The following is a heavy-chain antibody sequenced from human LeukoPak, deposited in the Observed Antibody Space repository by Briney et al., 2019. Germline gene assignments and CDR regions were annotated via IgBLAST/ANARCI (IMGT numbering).Heavy chain of an antibody. J-gene: IGHJ4*02. CDR3: ARGRMGATVHVFDY. V-gene: IGHV4-34*01. CDR1: GGSFSGYY. Sequence: SETLSLTCAVYGGSFSGYYWSWIRQPPGKGLEWIGEINHSGSTDYNPSLKSRVTISVDTSKNQFSLKLSSVTAADTAVYYCARGRMGATVHVFDYWGQGTLVTVSS. CDR2: INHSGST. D-gene: IGHD1-26*01.